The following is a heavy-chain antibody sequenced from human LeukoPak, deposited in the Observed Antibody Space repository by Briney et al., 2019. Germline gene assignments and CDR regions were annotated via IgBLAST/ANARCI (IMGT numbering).Heavy chain of an antibody. CDR2: IKSDGKT. D-gene: IGHD3-22*01. J-gene: IGHJ1*01. V-gene: IGHV3-74*01. Sequence: QPGGSLRLSCAASGFSFSSYWMRWVRQAPGKGLVWVSRIKSDGKTNYADSVKGRFTISRDNAKNTVSLQMNSLRAEDTGVYYCARAPSEIGGYYPEYFRHWGQGTLVTVSS. CDR3: ARAPSEIGGYYPEYFRH. CDR1: GFSFSSYW.